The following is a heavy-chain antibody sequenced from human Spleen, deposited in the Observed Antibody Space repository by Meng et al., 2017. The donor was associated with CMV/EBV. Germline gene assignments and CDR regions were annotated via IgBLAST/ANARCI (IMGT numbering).Heavy chain of an antibody. CDR3: ARDVDWSLDY. J-gene: IGHJ4*02. V-gene: IGHV1-18*01. CDR1: GYTFTKYG. D-gene: IGHD3-9*01. CDR2: ISTRSDGI. Sequence: KVSFKASGYTFTKYGISWVRQAPGQGLEWMGWISTRSDGIKYAQNFQDRVTLTTDTSTRTAYMELGGLRSDDTAMYYCARDVDWSLDYWGQGTLVTVSS.